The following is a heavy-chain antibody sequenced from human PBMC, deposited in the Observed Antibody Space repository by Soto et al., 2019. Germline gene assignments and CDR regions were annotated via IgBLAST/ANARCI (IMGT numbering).Heavy chain of an antibody. V-gene: IGHV1-18*01. Sequence: ASLKVSCKASGYTFTSYGISWVRQAPGQGLEWMGWISAYNGNTNYAQKLQGRVTMTTDTSTSTAYMELRSLRSDDTAVYYCAREHYDFWSGYGGPFDYWGQGTLVNVSS. CDR3: AREHYDFWSGYGGPFDY. D-gene: IGHD3-3*01. CDR1: GYTFTSYG. CDR2: ISAYNGNT. J-gene: IGHJ4*02.